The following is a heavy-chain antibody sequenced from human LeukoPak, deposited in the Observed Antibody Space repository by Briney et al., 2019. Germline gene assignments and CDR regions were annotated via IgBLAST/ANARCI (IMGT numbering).Heavy chain of an antibody. CDR1: GASISSYY. CDR3: ARAYSSSFRRGPGNWFDP. D-gene: IGHD6-13*01. Sequence: SETLSLTSTVSGASISSYYWSWIRQPPGEGLEWTGYIYYSGSTNYNPSLKSRVTISVDTSKNQFSLKLRSVTAADTAVYYCARAYSSSFRRGPGNWFDPWGQGTLVTVSS. J-gene: IGHJ5*02. V-gene: IGHV4-59*12. CDR2: IYYSGST.